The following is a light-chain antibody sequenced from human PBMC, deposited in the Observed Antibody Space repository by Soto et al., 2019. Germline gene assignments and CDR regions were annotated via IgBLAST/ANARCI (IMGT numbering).Light chain of an antibody. CDR2: DAS. CDR1: QSISSF. V-gene: IGKV3-11*01. J-gene: IGKJ5*01. Sequence: EIVLTQSPGPLSLSPGERATLSCMSSQSISSFLAWYQQKPGQPPRLLVYDASNRAAGIPARFSGSGSGTDFTLTISSLEPDDFAVYYCQQRSNWPPITLGQGTRLEIK. CDR3: QQRSNWPPIT.